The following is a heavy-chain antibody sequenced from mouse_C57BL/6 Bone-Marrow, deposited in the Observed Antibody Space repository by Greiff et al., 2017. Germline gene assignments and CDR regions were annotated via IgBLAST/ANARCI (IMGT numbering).Heavy chain of an antibody. CDR3: AIYDGYFPWFAY. CDR2: IYPGSGNT. Sequence: QVQLQQSGAELVRPGASVKLSCKASGYTFTDYYINWVKQRPGQGLEWIARIYPGSGNTYYNEKFKGKATLTAEKSSSTAYMQLSSLTSEDSAVYFCAIYDGYFPWFAYWGQGALVIVSA. D-gene: IGHD2-3*01. CDR1: GYTFTDYY. J-gene: IGHJ3*01. V-gene: IGHV1-76*01.